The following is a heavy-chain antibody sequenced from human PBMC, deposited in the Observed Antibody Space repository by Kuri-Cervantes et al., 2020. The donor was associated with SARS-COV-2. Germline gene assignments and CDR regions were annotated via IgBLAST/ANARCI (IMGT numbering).Heavy chain of an antibody. V-gene: IGHV3-21*01. CDR1: GFTFGSYT. Sequence: GESLKISCAASGFTFGSYTMNWVRQAPGKGLEWLSSISGSSSFISYADLVEGRFTVSRDNAKNSLYLQIHSLRAEDTAVYYGVRVNDYSLYEPWDYWGQGTLVTVSS. CDR2: ISGSSSFI. J-gene: IGHJ4*02. D-gene: IGHD4-11*01. CDR3: VRVNDYSLYEPWDY.